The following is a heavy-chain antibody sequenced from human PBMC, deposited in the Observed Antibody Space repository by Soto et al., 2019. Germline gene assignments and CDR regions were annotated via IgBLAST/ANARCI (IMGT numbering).Heavy chain of an antibody. V-gene: IGHV1-18*04. Sequence: ASVKVSCKASGYTFNSYGISWVRQAPGQGLEWMGWISAHNGNTNYAEKLQDRVTMTTDTSTSTAYMELRSLRSDDTAVYYCARMDMDTTMGTLDVWGLGTTVTVSS. CDR3: ARMDMDTTMGTLDV. CDR2: ISAHNGNT. D-gene: IGHD5-18*01. CDR1: GYTFNSYG. J-gene: IGHJ6*02.